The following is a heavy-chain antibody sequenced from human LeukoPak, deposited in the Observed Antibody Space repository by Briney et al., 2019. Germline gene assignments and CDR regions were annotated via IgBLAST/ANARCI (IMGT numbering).Heavy chain of an antibody. D-gene: IGHD2-2*02. CDR3: ARGGLGYCSSTNCYMADY. J-gene: IGHJ4*02. CDR1: GFTFSTYW. Sequence: GGSLRLSCAASGFTFSTYWMHWVRQTPGKGLVWVSRINSDGSSTNYADSVKGRFTISRDNAKNTLYLQMNSLRAEDTAVYYCARGGLGYCSSTNCYMADYWGQGALVTVSS. CDR2: INSDGSST. V-gene: IGHV3-74*01.